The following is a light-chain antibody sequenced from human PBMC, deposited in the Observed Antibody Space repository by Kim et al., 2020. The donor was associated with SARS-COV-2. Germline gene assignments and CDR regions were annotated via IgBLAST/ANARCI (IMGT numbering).Light chain of an antibody. J-gene: IGLJ3*02. CDR3: QAWDRSTAV. Sequence: SVSPGQTASITCSGDKLGDKYACWYQQKPGQSPVLVIYKDSKRPSGIPERFSGSNSGNTATLTISGTQAMDEADYYCQAWDRSTAVFGGGTKLTVL. CDR2: KDS. V-gene: IGLV3-1*01. CDR1: KLGDKY.